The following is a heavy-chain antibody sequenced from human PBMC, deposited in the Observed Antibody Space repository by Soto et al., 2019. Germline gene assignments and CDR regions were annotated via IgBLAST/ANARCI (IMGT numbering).Heavy chain of an antibody. CDR2: ISSSASTL. D-gene: IGHD1-1*01. Sequence: GGSLRLSCAASGFTFSDFYMSWIRQAPGKXLEWVSHISSSASTLYYAESVKGRFTTHRDNAKNSLYLQMNSLRADDTAIYYCSRRQQFSFVYNHHGLEVWGQGTTVTVSS. J-gene: IGHJ6*02. V-gene: IGHV3-11*01. CDR3: SRRQQFSFVYNHHGLEV. CDR1: GFTFSDFY.